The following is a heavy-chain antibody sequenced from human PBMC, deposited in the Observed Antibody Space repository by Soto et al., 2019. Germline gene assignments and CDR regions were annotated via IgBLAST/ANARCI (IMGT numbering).Heavy chain of an antibody. D-gene: IGHD2-2*01. CDR1: GFSVTNNY. V-gene: IGHV3-66*01. CDR2: IDIGGNA. J-gene: IGHJ4*02. CDR3: ARGRGSTGYLGREHYFDY. Sequence: GGSLRLSCAASGFSVTNNYMNWVRQAPGKGLEWVSIIDIGGNAYYADSVKDRFTISRDNSRNTLYLHMDSLRAEDTAVYYCARGRGSTGYLGREHYFDYWGQGTLVTVSS.